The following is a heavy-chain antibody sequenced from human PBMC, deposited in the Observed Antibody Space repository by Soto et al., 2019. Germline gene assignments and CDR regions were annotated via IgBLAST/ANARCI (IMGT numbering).Heavy chain of an antibody. D-gene: IGHD3-10*01. Sequence: SETLSLTCTVSGGSISRGGYYWSWIRQHPGKGLEWIGYIYYSGSTYYNPSLKSRVTISVDTSKNQFSLKLSSVTAADTAVYYCASRVTWDAFDIWGQGTMVT. CDR1: GGSISRGGYY. CDR2: IYYSGST. CDR3: ASRVTWDAFDI. V-gene: IGHV4-31*03. J-gene: IGHJ3*02.